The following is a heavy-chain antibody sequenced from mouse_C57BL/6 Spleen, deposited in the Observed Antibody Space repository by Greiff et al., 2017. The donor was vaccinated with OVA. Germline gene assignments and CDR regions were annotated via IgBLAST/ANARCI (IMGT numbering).Heavy chain of an antibody. CDR2: IHPNSGST. CDR3: ARWGGDEDY. Sequence: VQLQQPGAELVKPGASVKLSCTASGYTFTSYWMHWVKQRPGHGLEWIGMIHPNSGSTNYNEKFKSKATLTVDKSSSTAYMQLSSLASEDSAVYYCARWGGDEDYWGKGTTLTVSS. CDR1: GYTFTSYW. D-gene: IGHD3-3*01. J-gene: IGHJ2*01. V-gene: IGHV1-64*01.